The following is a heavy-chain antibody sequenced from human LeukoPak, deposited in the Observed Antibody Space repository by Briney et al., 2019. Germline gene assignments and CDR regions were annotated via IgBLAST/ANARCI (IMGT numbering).Heavy chain of an antibody. J-gene: IGHJ5*02. V-gene: IGHV4-59*01. D-gene: IGHD5-12*01. CDR1: GGSISSYY. CDR3: ARFSGYDGLWFDP. CDR2: IYYSGST. Sequence: SETLSLTCTVSGGSISSYYWSWIRQPPGKGLEWIGYIYYSGSTNYNPSLKSRVAISVDTSKNQFSLKLSSVTAADTAVYYCARFSGYDGLWFDPWGQGTLVTVSS.